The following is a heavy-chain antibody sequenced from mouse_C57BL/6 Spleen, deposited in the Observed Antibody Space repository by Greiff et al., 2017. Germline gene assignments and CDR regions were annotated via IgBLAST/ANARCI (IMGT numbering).Heavy chain of an antibody. J-gene: IGHJ2*01. CDR2: IDPSASYT. CDR3: ARGAAGGH. Sequence: QVQLQQPGAELVMPGASVKLSCKASGYTFTSYWMHWVKQRPGQGLEWIGEIDPSASYTNYNQKFKGKSTLTVDKSSSTAYMQLSSLTSEDSAVYYCARGAAGGHWGQGTTLTVSS. V-gene: IGHV1-69*01. CDR1: GYTFTSYW. D-gene: IGHD1-1*02.